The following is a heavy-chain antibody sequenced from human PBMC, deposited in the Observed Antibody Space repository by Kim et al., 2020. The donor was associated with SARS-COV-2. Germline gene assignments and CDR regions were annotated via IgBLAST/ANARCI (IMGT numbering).Heavy chain of an antibody. CDR3: ARVSRARYDYYGSGSYYKGYYYMDV. CDR1: GGSFSGYY. J-gene: IGHJ6*03. D-gene: IGHD3-10*01. Sequence: SETLSLTCAVYGGSFSGYYWSWIRQPPGKGLEWIGEINHSGSTNYNPSLKSRVTISVDTSKNQFSLKLSSVTAADTAVYYCARVSRARYDYYGSGSYYKGYYYMDVWGKGTTVTVSS. CDR2: INHSGST. V-gene: IGHV4-34*01.